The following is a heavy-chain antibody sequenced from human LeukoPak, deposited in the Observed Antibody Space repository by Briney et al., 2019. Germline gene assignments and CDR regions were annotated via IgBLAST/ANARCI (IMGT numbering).Heavy chain of an antibody. V-gene: IGHV1-2*02. Sequence: ASVKVSCKASGYTFTGYYMHWVRQAPGQGLEWMGWINPNSGGTNYAQKFQGRVTMTRDTSISTAYMELSRLRSDDTAVYYCARVLSSGWQYYYYMDVWGKGTTVTISS. J-gene: IGHJ6*03. CDR1: GYTFTGYY. CDR3: ARVLSSGWQYYYYMDV. CDR2: INPNSGGT. D-gene: IGHD6-19*01.